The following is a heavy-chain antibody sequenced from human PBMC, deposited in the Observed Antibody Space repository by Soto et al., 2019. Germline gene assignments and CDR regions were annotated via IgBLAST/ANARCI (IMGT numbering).Heavy chain of an antibody. CDR3: ANNYDILTGYYLY. V-gene: IGHV3-23*01. D-gene: IGHD3-9*01. J-gene: IGHJ4*02. Sequence: GGSLRLSCAASGFTFSSYAMSWVRQAPGKGLEWVSAISGSGGSTYYADSVKGRFTISRDNSKNTLYLQMNSLRAEDTAVYYCANNYDILTGYYLYWGQGTLVTVSS. CDR1: GFTFSSYA. CDR2: ISGSGGST.